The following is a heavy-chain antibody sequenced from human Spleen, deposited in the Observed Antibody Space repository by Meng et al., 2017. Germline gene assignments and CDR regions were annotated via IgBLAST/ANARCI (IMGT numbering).Heavy chain of an antibody. D-gene: IGHD3-10*01. CDR1: GFTFSSYW. CDR2: INSDGSST. Sequence: GESLKISCAASGFTFSSYWMNWVRQAPGKGPVWVSRINSDGSSTRYADPVKGRFTISRDNAKNTLYLQMNSLRAEDTAVYYCARDLDWVGRVSGNYYDTFDICGQGTMVTVSS. V-gene: IGHV3-74*01. J-gene: IGHJ3*02. CDR3: ARDLDWVGRVSGNYYDTFDI.